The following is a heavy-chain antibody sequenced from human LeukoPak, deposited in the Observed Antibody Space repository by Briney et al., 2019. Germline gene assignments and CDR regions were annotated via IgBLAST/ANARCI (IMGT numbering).Heavy chain of an antibody. V-gene: IGHV3-7*01. D-gene: IGHD1-14*01. CDR2: IKQDGSKK. Sequence: GGSLRLSCVASGFPFSSYWMTWVRQAPGKGLEWVANIKQDGSKKSYVDSVKGRFTISRDNAKNSLYLQMNSLRVEDTAVYYCARKTGDCWGQGTLVIVSS. J-gene: IGHJ4*02. CDR3: ARKTGDC. CDR1: GFPFSSYW.